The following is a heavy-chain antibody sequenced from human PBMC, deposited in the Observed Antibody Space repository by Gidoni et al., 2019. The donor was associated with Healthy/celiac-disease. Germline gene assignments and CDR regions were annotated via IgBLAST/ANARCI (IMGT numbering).Heavy chain of an antibody. CDR2: IVVGSGNT. CDR1: GFTFTSSA. J-gene: IGHJ3*02. Sequence: QMQLVQSGPEVKKPGTSVKVSCKASGFTFTSSAVQWVRQARGQRLEWIGWIVVGSGNTNYAQKFQERVTITRDMSTSTAYMELSSLRSEDTAVYYCAADPPYYYDSSGYLDAFDIWGQGTMVTVSS. D-gene: IGHD3-22*01. CDR3: AADPPYYYDSSGYLDAFDI. V-gene: IGHV1-58*01.